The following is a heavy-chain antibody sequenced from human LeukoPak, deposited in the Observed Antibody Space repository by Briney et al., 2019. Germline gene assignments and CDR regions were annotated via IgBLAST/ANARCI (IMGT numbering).Heavy chain of an antibody. V-gene: IGHV3-48*02. D-gene: IGHD3-10*01. CDR3: ARDPGVY. Sequence: GGSLRLSCAASGFTFSTYTMNWVRQAPGKGLEWVSYISSSSSAIFYADSVKGRFTISRDNAKNSLYLQINSLRDEDAAVYFCARDPGVYWGQGTLVTVSS. CDR2: ISSSSSAI. CDR1: GFTFSTYT. J-gene: IGHJ4*02.